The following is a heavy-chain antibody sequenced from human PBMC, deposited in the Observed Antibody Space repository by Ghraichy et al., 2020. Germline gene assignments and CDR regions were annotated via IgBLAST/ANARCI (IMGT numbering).Heavy chain of an antibody. Sequence: ASVKVSCKVSGSTLTELFMHWLRQAPGKGLEGMGGFDPEDGETSYAQKFQGRVTMNEDTSTDTDYMELSSLRSEDTAVYYCATGAVYNWRPFDYWGQGTLVTVSA. V-gene: IGHV1-24*01. CDR2: FDPEDGET. D-gene: IGHD1-20*01. CDR1: GSTLTELF. CDR3: ATGAVYNWRPFDY. J-gene: IGHJ4*02.